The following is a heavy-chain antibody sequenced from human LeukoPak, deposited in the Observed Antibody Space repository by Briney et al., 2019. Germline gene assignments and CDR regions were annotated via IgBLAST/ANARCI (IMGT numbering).Heavy chain of an antibody. CDR2: IGKDGSEK. D-gene: IGHD5-24*01. Sequence: GGSLRLSCAASGFDFSTYWMVWVRQAPGTGLERVASIGKDGSEKAYVDSVTGRFTISRENLSISFLLQMSSLIFYYTAVYYGRRDSVWLQLKYWGQGALVTVSS. CDR1: GFDFSTYW. CDR3: RRDSVWLQLKY. J-gene: IGHJ4*02. V-gene: IGHV3-7*01.